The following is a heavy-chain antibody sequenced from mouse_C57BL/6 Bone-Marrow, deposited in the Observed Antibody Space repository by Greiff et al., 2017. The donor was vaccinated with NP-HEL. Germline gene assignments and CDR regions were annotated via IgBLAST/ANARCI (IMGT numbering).Heavy chain of an antibody. CDR1: GFNIKDDY. J-gene: IGHJ3*01. D-gene: IGHD2-12*01. V-gene: IGHV14-4*01. CDR3: TGLLYHAY. CDR2: IDPENGDT. Sequence: VQLQQSGAELVRPGASVKLSCTASGFNIKDDYMHWVKQRPEQGLEWIGWIDPENGDTEYASKFQGKATITADTSSNTAYLQLSSLTSEDTAVYYCTGLLYHAYWGQGTLVTVSA.